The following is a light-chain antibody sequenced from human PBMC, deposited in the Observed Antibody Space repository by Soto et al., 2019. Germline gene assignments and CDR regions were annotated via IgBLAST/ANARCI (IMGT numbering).Light chain of an antibody. Sequence: EIVMTQSPGTLSVSPGVRATLSCRASQSVRSNLAWYQQKPGQAPRLLIYRASTRATGIPPRFSRSGSGTEFTLTFSSVQSVDFAVYYCQQYNNWGFTFGPGPKVDIK. CDR3: QQYNNWGFT. CDR1: QSVRSN. V-gene: IGKV3-15*01. J-gene: IGKJ3*01. CDR2: RAS.